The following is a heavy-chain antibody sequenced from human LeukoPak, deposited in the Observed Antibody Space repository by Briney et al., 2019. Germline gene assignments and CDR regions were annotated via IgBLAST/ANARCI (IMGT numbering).Heavy chain of an antibody. J-gene: IGHJ4*02. CDR1: GGSISSHY. V-gene: IGHV4-59*11. Sequence: SETLSLTCTVSGGSISSHYWSWIRKPPGKGLEWIGYIYYSGSTNYNPSLKSRVTISVDTSKNQFSLKLSSVTAADTAVYYCARDLTAAIWGQGTLVTVSS. D-gene: IGHD2-2*01. CDR3: ARDLTAAI. CDR2: IYYSGST.